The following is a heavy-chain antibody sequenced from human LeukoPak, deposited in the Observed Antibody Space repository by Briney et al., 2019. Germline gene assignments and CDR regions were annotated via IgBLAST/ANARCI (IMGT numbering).Heavy chain of an antibody. CDR1: GYTFTGYY. V-gene: IGHV1-2*02. D-gene: IGHD3-3*01. CDR3: AEGGTIFGVVDDNWFDP. Sequence: GASVKVSCKASGYTFTGYYMHWVRQAPGQGLEWMGWINPNSGGTNYAQKFQGRVTMTRDTSISTAYMELSRLRSDDTAVYYRAEGGTIFGVVDDNWFDPWGQGTLVTVSS. J-gene: IGHJ5*02. CDR2: INPNSGGT.